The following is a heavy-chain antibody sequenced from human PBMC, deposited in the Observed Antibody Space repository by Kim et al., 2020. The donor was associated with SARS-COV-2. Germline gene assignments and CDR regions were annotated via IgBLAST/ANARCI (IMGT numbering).Heavy chain of an antibody. J-gene: IGHJ6*01. D-gene: IGHD2-21*02. Sequence: SETLSLTCAVYGGSFSGYYWSWIRQPPGKGLEWIGEINHSGSTNYNPSLKSRVTISVDTSKNQFSLKLSSVTAADTAVYYCARGRCGGDCYRLHYYYYG. CDR1: GGSFSGYY. V-gene: IGHV4-34*01. CDR2: INHSGST. CDR3: ARGRCGGDCYRLHYYYYG.